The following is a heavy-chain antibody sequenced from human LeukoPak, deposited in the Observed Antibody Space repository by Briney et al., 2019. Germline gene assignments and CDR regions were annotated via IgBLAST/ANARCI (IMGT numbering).Heavy chain of an antibody. J-gene: IGHJ4*02. CDR2: IYYTGST. CDR3: ARVTGYMIEDYFDY. CDR1: GGSISTYY. V-gene: IGHV4-59*01. D-gene: IGHD3-22*01. Sequence: SETLSLTCTLSGGSISTYYWSWVRQPPGKGLEWIGYIYYTGSTDYNPSLKSRVTMSVDTSKNQFSLKLSSVTAADTAVYYCARVTGYMIEDYFDYWGQGTLVTVSS.